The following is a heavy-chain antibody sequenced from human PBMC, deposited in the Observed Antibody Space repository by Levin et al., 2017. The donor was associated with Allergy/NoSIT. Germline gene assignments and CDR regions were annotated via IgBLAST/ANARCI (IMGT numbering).Heavy chain of an antibody. Sequence: PGGSLRLSCAASGFTFSSYSMNWVRQAPGKGLEWVSSISSSSSYIYYADSVKGRFTISRDNAKNSLYLQMNSLRAEDTAVYYCARDQFRYCSSTSCYHAEGQSTNPPEIDAFDIWGQGTMVTVSS. J-gene: IGHJ3*02. CDR3: ARDQFRYCSSTSCYHAEGQSTNPPEIDAFDI. D-gene: IGHD2-2*01. CDR1: GFTFSSYS. CDR2: ISSSSSYI. V-gene: IGHV3-21*01.